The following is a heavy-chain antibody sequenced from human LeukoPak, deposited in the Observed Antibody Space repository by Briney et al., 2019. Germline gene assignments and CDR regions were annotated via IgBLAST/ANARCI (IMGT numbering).Heavy chain of an antibody. Sequence: GGSLRLSYAASGFTFSSYSMNWVRQAPGKGLEWVSYISTSRTTIYYADSVKGRFTISRDNAKNSVDLQMNSLRAEDTAVYYCARGAAMDGPYNWFDPWGQGTLVTVSS. CDR2: ISTSRTTI. CDR1: GFTFSSYS. CDR3: ARGAAMDGPYNWFDP. D-gene: IGHD2-8*01. V-gene: IGHV3-48*01. J-gene: IGHJ5*02.